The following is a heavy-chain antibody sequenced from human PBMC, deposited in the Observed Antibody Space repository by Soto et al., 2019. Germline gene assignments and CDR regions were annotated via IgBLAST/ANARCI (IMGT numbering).Heavy chain of an antibody. J-gene: IGHJ4*02. D-gene: IGHD6-6*01. CDR1: GFTVSSNY. CDR3: AKDPDPYSSSPLYFDY. V-gene: IGHV3-53*05. CDR2: IYSGGST. Sequence: PGGSLRLSCAASGFTVSSNYMSWVRQAPGKGLEWVSVIYSGGSTYYADSVKGRFTISRDNSKNTLYLQMNSLRAEDTAVYYCAKDPDPYSSSPLYFDYWGQGTLVTVSS.